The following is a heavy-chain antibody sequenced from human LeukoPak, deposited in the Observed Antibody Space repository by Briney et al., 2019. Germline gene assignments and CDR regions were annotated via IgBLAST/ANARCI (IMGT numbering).Heavy chain of an antibody. J-gene: IGHJ5*02. CDR2: IYPGDSDT. D-gene: IGHD2-2*03. CDR3: ARSGYCSSTSCYAPTYNWFDP. Sequence: GESLKISCKGSGYSFTSYWIGWVRQMPGKGLECMGIIYPGDSDTRYSPSFQGQVTISADKSISTAYLQWSSLKASDTAMYYCARSGYCSSTSCYAPTYNWFDPWGQGTLVTVSS. CDR1: GYSFTSYW. V-gene: IGHV5-51*01.